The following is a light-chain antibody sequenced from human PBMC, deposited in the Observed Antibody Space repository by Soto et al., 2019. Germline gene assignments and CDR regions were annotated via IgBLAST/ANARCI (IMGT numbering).Light chain of an antibody. J-gene: IGKJ1*01. Sequence: DIQLTQSPSTLSASVGDRVTITCRASQSISSWLAWYQQKPGKAPKRLIYKASTLESGAPSRFSGSGSGTEFTLSISSLQHDDFATYYCQQYYSYPWTFGQGTKVETK. V-gene: IGKV1-5*03. CDR1: QSISSW. CDR2: KAS. CDR3: QQYYSYPWT.